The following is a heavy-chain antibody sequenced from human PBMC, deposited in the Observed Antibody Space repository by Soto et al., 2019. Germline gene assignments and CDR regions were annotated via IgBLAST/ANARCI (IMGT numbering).Heavy chain of an antibody. CDR1: GYTLTELS. V-gene: IGHV1-24*01. Sequence: ASVKVSCKVSGYTLTELSMHWVRQAPGKGLEWMGGFDPEDGETIYAQKFQGRVTMTEDTSTDTAYMELSSLRSEDTAVYYCATTVTTGGAGYYYYGMDVWGQGTTVTVSS. J-gene: IGHJ6*02. CDR3: ATTVTTGGAGYYYYGMDV. CDR2: FDPEDGET. D-gene: IGHD4-17*01.